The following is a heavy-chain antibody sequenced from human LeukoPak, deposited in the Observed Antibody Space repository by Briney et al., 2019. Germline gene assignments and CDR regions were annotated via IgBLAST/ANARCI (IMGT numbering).Heavy chain of an antibody. CDR1: GFTFSSYS. D-gene: IGHD3-10*01. V-gene: IGHV3-48*04. CDR3: ARLAAGRGVIIPAFDY. CDR2: ISTSSSTI. J-gene: IGHJ4*02. Sequence: PGGSLRLSCAASGFTFSSYSMNWVRQAPGKGLEWVSYISTSSSTIYYADSVKGRFTVSRDNAKNSLYLQMNSLRAEDTAVYYCARLAAGRGVIIPAFDYWGQGTLVTVSS.